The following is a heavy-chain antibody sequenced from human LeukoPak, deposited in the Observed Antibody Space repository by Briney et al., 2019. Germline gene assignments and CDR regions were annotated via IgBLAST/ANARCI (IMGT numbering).Heavy chain of an antibody. V-gene: IGHV1-69*13. CDR1: GGTFSSYA. D-gene: IGHD4-17*01. CDR3: ARGGSTTVTTFIDY. J-gene: IGHJ4*02. CDR2: IIPIFGTA. Sequence: GASVKVSCKASGGTFSSYAISWVRQAPGQGLEWMGGIIPIFGTANYAQKFQGRVTITVDESTSTAYMELSSLRSEDTAVYYCARGGSTTVTTFIDYWGQGTLVTVSS.